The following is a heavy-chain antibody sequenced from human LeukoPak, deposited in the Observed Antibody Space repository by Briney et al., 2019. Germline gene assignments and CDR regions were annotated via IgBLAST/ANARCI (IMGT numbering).Heavy chain of an antibody. Sequence: PGGSLRLSCAASGFTFSTYAMTWVRQAPGKGLEWVSLISGTGGSTYYADSVKGRFTISRDNSKNTLHLQMNSLRAEDTAVYYCAKDFPDQGGAGYPPFDYWGQGTLVTVSS. CDR2: ISGTGGST. CDR3: AKDFPDQGGAGYPPFDY. V-gene: IGHV3-23*01. D-gene: IGHD5-24*01. CDR1: GFTFSTYA. J-gene: IGHJ4*02.